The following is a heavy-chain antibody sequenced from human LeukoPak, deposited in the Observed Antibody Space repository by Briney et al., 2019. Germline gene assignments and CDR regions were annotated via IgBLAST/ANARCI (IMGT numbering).Heavy chain of an antibody. CDR3: ARDPLWELRPGNYFDD. CDR2: ISSSSTYI. Sequence: GGSLRLSCAASGFTFSTYSMNWVRQAPGKGLEWVSSISSSSTYIYYADSVKGRFTVSRDNAKNSLYLQMNSLRDEDSAVYYCARDPLWELRPGNYFDDWGQGTLVSVSS. V-gene: IGHV3-21*06. D-gene: IGHD1-26*01. CDR1: GFTFSTYS. J-gene: IGHJ4*02.